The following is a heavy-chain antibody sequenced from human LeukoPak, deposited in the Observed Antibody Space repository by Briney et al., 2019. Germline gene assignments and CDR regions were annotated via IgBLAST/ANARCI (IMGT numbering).Heavy chain of an antibody. V-gene: IGHV3-48*03. D-gene: IGHD6-19*01. J-gene: IGHJ4*02. CDR2: ISSGSTR. Sequence: PGGSLRLSCAASGFTFSSYEMNWVRQAPGKGLEWVSYISSGSTRYDADSVKGRFTISRDDAKNSLYLQMNSLRAEDTAVYYCARESIAVAGAPFDYWGQGTVVTVSS. CDR1: GFTFSSYE. CDR3: ARESIAVAGAPFDY.